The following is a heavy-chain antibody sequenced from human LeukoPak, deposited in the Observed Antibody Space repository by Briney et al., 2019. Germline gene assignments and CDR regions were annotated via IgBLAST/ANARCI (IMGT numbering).Heavy chain of an antibody. J-gene: IGHJ4*02. CDR2: INHSGST. D-gene: IGHD3-22*01. CDR3: ARGRYYDSSGYYYFDY. V-gene: IGHV4-34*01. CDR1: GGSFSGYY. Sequence: PSETLSLTCAVYGGSFSGYYWSWIRQPPGKGLEWIGEINHSGSTNYNPSLKSRVTISVDTSKNQFSLKLSSVNAADTAVYYCARGRYYDSSGYYYFDYWGQGTLVTVSS.